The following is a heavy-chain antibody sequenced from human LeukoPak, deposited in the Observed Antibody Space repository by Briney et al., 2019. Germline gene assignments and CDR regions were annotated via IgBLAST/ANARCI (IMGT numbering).Heavy chain of an antibody. CDR1: GGSVSSYY. Sequence: SETLSLTCTVSGGSVSSYYWSWIRQPPGKGLEWIGYFSYSGSTNYNPSLKSRVTISVDTSKNQFSLKLSSVTAADTAVYYCARGPLDSGYTYFDYWGQGTLVTVSS. J-gene: IGHJ4*02. D-gene: IGHD5-12*01. CDR3: ARGPLDSGYTYFDY. V-gene: IGHV4-59*02. CDR2: FSYSGST.